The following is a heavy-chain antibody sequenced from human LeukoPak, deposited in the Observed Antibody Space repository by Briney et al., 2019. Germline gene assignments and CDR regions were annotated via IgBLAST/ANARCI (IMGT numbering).Heavy chain of an antibody. D-gene: IGHD2-15*01. Sequence: GASLKVSCKTSGYTFTSYYIHWVRQAPGQGLEWMGIINPSGGSTAYAQKFQGRVTMTRDTSISTAYMELSRLRSDDTAMYYCSRVAYTRYCSGGTCYSDYWGQGTLVTVSS. CDR3: SRVAYTRYCSGGTCYSDY. V-gene: IGHV1-46*01. CDR2: INPSGGST. J-gene: IGHJ4*02. CDR1: GYTFTSYY.